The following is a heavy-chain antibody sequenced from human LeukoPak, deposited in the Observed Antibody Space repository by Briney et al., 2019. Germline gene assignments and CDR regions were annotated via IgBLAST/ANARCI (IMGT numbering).Heavy chain of an antibody. CDR3: ARVVSGYYYYYMDV. V-gene: IGHV2-70*11. D-gene: IGHD2-8*02. Sequence: SGPALVKPTQTLTLTCTFSGFSLSTSDTSGMCVSWIRQPPGKALEWLARIDWDDDKYYSTSLKTRLTISKDTSKNQVVLTMTNMDPADTATYYCARVVSGYYYYYMDVWGKGATVTVSS. J-gene: IGHJ6*03. CDR2: IDWDDDK. CDR1: GFSLSTSDTSGMC.